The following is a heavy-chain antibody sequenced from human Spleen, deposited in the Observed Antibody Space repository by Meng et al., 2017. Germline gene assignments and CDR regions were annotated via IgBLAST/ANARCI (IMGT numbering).Heavy chain of an antibody. CDR2: IYHSGST. J-gene: IGHJ4*02. V-gene: IGHV4-39*07. CDR1: GGSIITSSYY. Sequence: SETLSLTCTVSGGSIITSSYYWGWVRQPPGKGLEWIGTIYHSGSTYYNPSLKSRVTMSVDTSKNQFSLKLSSPTAADTAIYYCMRELSGTADYWGQGTLVTVSS. CDR3: MRELSGTADY. D-gene: IGHD3-10*01.